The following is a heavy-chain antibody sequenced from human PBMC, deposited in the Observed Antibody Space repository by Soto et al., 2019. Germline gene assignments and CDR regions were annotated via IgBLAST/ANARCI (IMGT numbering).Heavy chain of an antibody. CDR3: ARAYCISTSCYAWWFDP. CDR1: GYTFTSYG. CDR2: ISAYNGNT. Sequence: ASVKVSCKASGYTFTSYGISWVRQAPGQGLEWMGWISAYNGNTNYAQKLQGRVTMTTDTSTSTAYMELRSLRSDDTAVYYCARAYCISTSCYAWWFDPWGQGTLVTVSS. D-gene: IGHD2-2*01. J-gene: IGHJ5*02. V-gene: IGHV1-18*01.